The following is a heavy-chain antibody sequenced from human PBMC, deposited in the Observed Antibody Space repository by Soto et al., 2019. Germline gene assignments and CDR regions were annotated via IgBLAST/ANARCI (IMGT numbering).Heavy chain of an antibody. CDR1: GFPFSIYW. CDR2: IKPDGSDT. V-gene: IGHV3-7*01. Sequence: EVQLVESGGDLVQPGGSRRLACAASGFPFSIYWMTWVRRAPGKGLQWVASIKPDGSDTYYLDSVRGRFTVARDNARNSVYLHRNSLGVDDTALYHGVKGHLFVEPWGQGALASVTS. J-gene: IGHJ5*02. CDR3: VKGHLFVEP. D-gene: IGHD3-10*02.